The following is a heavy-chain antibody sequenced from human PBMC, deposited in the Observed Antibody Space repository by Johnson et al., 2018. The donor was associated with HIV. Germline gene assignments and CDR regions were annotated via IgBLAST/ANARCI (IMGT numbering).Heavy chain of an antibody. Sequence: QVQLVESGGGVVQPGGSLRLSCKASGFTFSNYGIHWVRQAPGKGLEWVTFIQFDGSHKYSADFVKGRFTISRDTSKKSVFLQMNSLRPEDTAVYYCAKETRDSRSAFDILGQGTLVTVSS. D-gene: IGHD4-11*01. CDR1: GFTFSNYG. CDR2: IQFDGSHK. J-gene: IGHJ3*02. CDR3: AKETRDSRSAFDI. V-gene: IGHV3-30*02.